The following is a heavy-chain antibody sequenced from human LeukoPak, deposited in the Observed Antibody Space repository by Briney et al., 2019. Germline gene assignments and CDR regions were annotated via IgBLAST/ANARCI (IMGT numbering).Heavy chain of an antibody. Sequence: ASVKVSCKTSGYSFSDYYMHWVRQAPGQGLEWMGWINPENGGTKCAQKFQGRVTMTRDTSISTAYMELSSLTSDDTAVYYCAREGSLGNGVNWFDPWGQGSLVTVSS. CDR2: INPENGGT. CDR3: AREGSLGNGVNWFDP. V-gene: IGHV1-2*02. D-gene: IGHD1-26*01. J-gene: IGHJ5*02. CDR1: GYSFSDYY.